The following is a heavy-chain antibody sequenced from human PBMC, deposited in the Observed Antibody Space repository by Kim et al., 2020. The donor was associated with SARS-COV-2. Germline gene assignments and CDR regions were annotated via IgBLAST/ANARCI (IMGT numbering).Heavy chain of an antibody. V-gene: IGHV3-30*01. D-gene: IGHD3-22*01. J-gene: IGHJ4*02. CDR3: ARDGNYYDSPGYYYGYYFDY. Sequence: GRFTISQDNSKKTLYLQMNSLKAEDTAVYYCARDGNYYDSPGYYYGYYFDYWGQGTLVTVSS.